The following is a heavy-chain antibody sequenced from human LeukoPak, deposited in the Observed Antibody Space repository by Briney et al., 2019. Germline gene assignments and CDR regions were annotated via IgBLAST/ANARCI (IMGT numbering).Heavy chain of an antibody. V-gene: IGHV4-4*07. J-gene: IGHJ4*02. CDR1: GGSIGRYY. CDR3: ARSIDYYDSSGPDY. CDR2: SYTTGST. D-gene: IGHD3-22*01. Sequence: SETLSLTCTVSGGSIGRYYWSWIRQPAGKGPEWIRRSYTTGSTNYNPSLKSRGTVSVDTSKNQFSLKLSSVTAADTAVYYCARSIDYYDSSGPDYWGQGTLVTVSS.